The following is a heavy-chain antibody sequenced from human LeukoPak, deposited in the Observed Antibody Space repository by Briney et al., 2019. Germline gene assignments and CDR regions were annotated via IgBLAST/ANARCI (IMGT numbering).Heavy chain of an antibody. D-gene: IGHD5-18*01. CDR2: ISYDGSNK. Sequence: AGRSLRLSCAASGFTFSSYGMHWVRQAPGKGLEWVAVISYDGSNKYYADSVKGRFTISRDNSKNTLYLQMNSLRAEDTAVYYCAKDLRRGYSYGLNNVFDYWGQGTLVTVSS. J-gene: IGHJ4*02. CDR3: AKDLRRGYSYGLNNVFDY. V-gene: IGHV3-30*18. CDR1: GFTFSSYG.